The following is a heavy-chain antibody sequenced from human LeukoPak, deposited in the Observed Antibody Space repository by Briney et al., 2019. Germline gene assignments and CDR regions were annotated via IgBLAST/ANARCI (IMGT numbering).Heavy chain of an antibody. CDR2: ISSSSSYI. V-gene: IGHV3-21*01. D-gene: IGHD3-22*01. Sequence: PGGSLRLSCAASGFTFSSYWMSWVRQAPGKGLEWVSSISSSSSYIYYADSVKGRFTISRDNAKNSLYLQMNSLRAEDTAVYYCARVHYYDSSGPVDYWGQGTLVTVSS. CDR1: GFTFSSYW. J-gene: IGHJ4*02. CDR3: ARVHYYDSSGPVDY.